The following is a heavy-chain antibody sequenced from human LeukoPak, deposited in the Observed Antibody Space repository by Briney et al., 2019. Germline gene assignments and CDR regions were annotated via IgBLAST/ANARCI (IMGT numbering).Heavy chain of an antibody. J-gene: IGHJ4*02. CDR2: INHSGST. CDR3: AGTGPATVDY. V-gene: IGHV4-34*01. D-gene: IGHD4-17*01. Sequence: SETLSLTCAVYGGSFSGYYWSWIRQPPGKGLEWIGEINHSGSTNYNPSLKSRVTISVDTSKHQFSLKLSSVTAADTAVYYCAGTGPATVDYWGQGTLVTVSS. CDR1: GGSFSGYY.